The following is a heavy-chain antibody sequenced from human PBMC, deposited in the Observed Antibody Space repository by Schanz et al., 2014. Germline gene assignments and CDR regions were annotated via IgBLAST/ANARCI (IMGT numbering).Heavy chain of an antibody. CDR2: IYYSGST. D-gene: IGHD3-22*01. Sequence: QVQLHASGPGLVKPSGTLSLTCSVSGGSISNYYWSWIRQSPGKGLEWIGYIYYSGSTNYNPSLEGRVTISLDPPKRHSSLKLNSVTAADTAVYYCARRSDDRRGYLYAESFDIWGQGTMVTVSS. CDR3: ARRSDDRRGYLYAESFDI. CDR1: GGSISNYY. V-gene: IGHV4-59*08. J-gene: IGHJ3*02.